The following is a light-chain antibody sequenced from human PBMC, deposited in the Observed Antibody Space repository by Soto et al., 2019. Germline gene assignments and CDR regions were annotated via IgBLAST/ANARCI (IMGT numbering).Light chain of an antibody. J-gene: IGKJ5*01. Sequence: EIVMTQSPATLSVSPGERSTLSCMASQSVGSSLAWYQQEPGQAPRLLIYGASNRATGIPARFSGSGSGTEFTLTISSLQSEDFAVYFCQQYKNWPPITFGQGTRLEIK. V-gene: IGKV3-15*01. CDR2: GAS. CDR1: QSVGSS. CDR3: QQYKNWPPIT.